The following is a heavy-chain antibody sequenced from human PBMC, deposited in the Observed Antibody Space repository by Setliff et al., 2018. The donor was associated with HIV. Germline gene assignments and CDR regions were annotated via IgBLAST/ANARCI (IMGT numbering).Heavy chain of an antibody. J-gene: IGHJ5*01. D-gene: IGHD1-1*01. V-gene: IGHV3-48*01. Sequence: GGSLRLSCAASGFTFSDYPMNWVRQAPGKGLEWVSHIYPDSNNIDYTDSVKGRFTVSRDNAKNSLYLQMNSLRAEDAAVYYCARDWNGDGRSIDSWGQGTLVTVSS. CDR2: IYPDSNNI. CDR3: ARDWNGDGRSIDS. CDR1: GFTFSDYP.